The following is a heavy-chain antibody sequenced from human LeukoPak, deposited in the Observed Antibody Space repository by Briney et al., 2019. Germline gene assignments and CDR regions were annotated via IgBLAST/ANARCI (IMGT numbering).Heavy chain of an antibody. D-gene: IGHD3-22*01. CDR2: INHSGST. CDR1: GGSFSGYY. V-gene: IGHV4-34*01. CDR3: ARQDSSGYKSQTFDY. Sequence: PSETLSLTCAVYGGSFSGYYWSWIRQPPGKGLEWIGEINHSGSTNYNPSLKSRVTISVDTSKNQFSLKLSSVTAADTAVYYCARQDSSGYKSQTFDYWGQGTLVTVSS. J-gene: IGHJ4*02.